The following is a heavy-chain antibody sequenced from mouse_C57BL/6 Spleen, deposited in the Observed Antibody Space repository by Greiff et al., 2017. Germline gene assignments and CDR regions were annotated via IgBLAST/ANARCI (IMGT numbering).Heavy chain of an antibody. CDR2: IYPGSGST. Sequence: QVQLQPPGAELVKPGASVKMSCKASGYTFTSYWINWVKQRPGQGLEWIGDIYPGSGSTNYNEKFKSKATLTVDTSSSTAYMQLSSLTSEDSAVYCCARWMGVEIFDYWGQGTTLTVSA. J-gene: IGHJ2*01. D-gene: IGHD1-1*02. CDR1: GYTFTSYW. V-gene: IGHV1-55*01. CDR3: ARWMGVEIFDY.